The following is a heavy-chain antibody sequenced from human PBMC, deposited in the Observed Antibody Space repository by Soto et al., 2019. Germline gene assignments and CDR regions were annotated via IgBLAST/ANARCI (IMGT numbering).Heavy chain of an antibody. Sequence: ASVKVSCKASGYTFTGYYMHWVRQAPGQGLEWMGWINPNSGGTNYAQKFQGRVTMTRDTSISTAYMELSRLRSDDTAVYYCASIDTVVVVAATHRRAFDIWGQGTMVTVS. D-gene: IGHD2-15*01. CDR2: INPNSGGT. CDR3: ASIDTVVVVAATHRRAFDI. V-gene: IGHV1-2*02. J-gene: IGHJ3*02. CDR1: GYTFTGYY.